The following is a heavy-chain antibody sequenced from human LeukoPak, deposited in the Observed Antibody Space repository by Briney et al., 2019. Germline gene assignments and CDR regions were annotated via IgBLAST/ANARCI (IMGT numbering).Heavy chain of an antibody. D-gene: IGHD4-23*01. Sequence: GGSLRLSCVAPGLTVSRHGMHWVRQAPGKGLEWVAGLWSDGINKNCADSVKGRFTISRDESKNTLHLQMNSLRVEDTAVYYCGRDINSWSLSFDSWGQGTPVTVSS. CDR1: GLTVSRHG. J-gene: IGHJ4*02. V-gene: IGHV3-33*01. CDR3: GRDINSWSLSFDS. CDR2: LWSDGINK.